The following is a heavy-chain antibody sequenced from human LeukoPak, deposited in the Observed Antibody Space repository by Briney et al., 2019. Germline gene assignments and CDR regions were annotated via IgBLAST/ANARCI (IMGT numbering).Heavy chain of an antibody. CDR2: IIPIFGTA. V-gene: IGHV1-69*13. J-gene: IGHJ3*02. CDR3: AKEGTVGAFDI. CDR1: GGTFSSYA. Sequence: ASVKVSCKASGGTFSSYAISWVRQAPGQGLEWMGGIIPIFGTANYAQKFQGRVTITADESTSTAYMELSSLRAEDTAVYYCAKEGTVGAFDIWGQGTMVTVSS. D-gene: IGHD3/OR15-3a*01.